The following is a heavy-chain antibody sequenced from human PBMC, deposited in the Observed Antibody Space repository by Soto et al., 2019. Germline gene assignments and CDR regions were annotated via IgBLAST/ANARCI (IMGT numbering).Heavy chain of an antibody. Sequence: SETLSLTCAVYGGSFSGYYWSWIRQPPGKGLEWIGNINHSGSTNYNPSLKSRVTISVDTSKNQFSLKLSSVTAADTAVYYCASGAIVVAVAVTPVYFDYLGQGTVV. V-gene: IGHV4-34*01. D-gene: IGHD2-15*01. CDR2: INHSGST. CDR1: GGSFSGYY. CDR3: ASGAIVVAVAVTPVYFDY. J-gene: IGHJ4*02.